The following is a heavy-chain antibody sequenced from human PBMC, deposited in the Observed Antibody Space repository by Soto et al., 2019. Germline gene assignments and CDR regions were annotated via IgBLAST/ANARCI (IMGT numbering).Heavy chain of an antibody. Sequence: QLHLLQSGGGVVQPGRSLRLSCVASGFTFSAFGMHWVRQAPGKGLEWVAVISADGRKTFYADSVKGRFTISRDSPHDALFVDLSSRRGDDTAVYFWAKERGSWDYYYGMDACAQGTTVTVSS. V-gene: IGHV3-30*18. CDR1: GFTFSAFG. J-gene: IGHJ6*02. CDR3: AKERGSWDYYYGMDA. CDR2: ISADGRKT. D-gene: IGHD3-10*01.